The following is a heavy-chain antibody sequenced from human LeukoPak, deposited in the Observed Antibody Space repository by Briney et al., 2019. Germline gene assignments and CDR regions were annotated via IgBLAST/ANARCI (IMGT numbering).Heavy chain of an antibody. CDR1: GYTFTSYG. J-gene: IGHJ4*02. Sequence: ASVKVSCKASGYTFTSYGISWVRQAPGQGLEWMGWISAYNGNTNYAQKLQGRVTMTTDTSTSTAYMELRSLRSDDTAVYYCARVWEYCSNTSCYRTNFDYWGQGTLVTVSS. D-gene: IGHD2-2*02. CDR2: ISAYNGNT. CDR3: ARVWEYCSNTSCYRTNFDY. V-gene: IGHV1-18*01.